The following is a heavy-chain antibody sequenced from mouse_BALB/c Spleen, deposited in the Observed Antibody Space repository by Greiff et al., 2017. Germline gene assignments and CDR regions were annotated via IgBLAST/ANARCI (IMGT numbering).Heavy chain of an antibody. Sequence: EVKVVESGGGLVQPGGSLRLSCATSGFTFTDYYMSWVRQPPGKALEWLGFIRNKANGYTTEYSASVKGRFTISRDNSQSILYLQMNTLRAEDSATYYCARVLSSYFDYWGQGTTLTVSS. J-gene: IGHJ2*01. V-gene: IGHV7-3*02. D-gene: IGHD1-1*01. CDR3: ARVLSSYFDY. CDR2: IRNKANGYTT. CDR1: GFTFTDYY.